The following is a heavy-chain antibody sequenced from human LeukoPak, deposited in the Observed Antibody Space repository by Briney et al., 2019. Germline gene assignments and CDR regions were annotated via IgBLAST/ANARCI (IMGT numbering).Heavy chain of an antibody. CDR2: IYYSGST. CDR1: GGSISSSSYY. J-gene: IGHJ4*02. CDR3: ASLYCTNGVCHQVHVDY. V-gene: IGHV4-39*01. D-gene: IGHD2-8*01. Sequence: SETLSLTCTVSGGSISSSSYYWGWIRQPPGKGLEWNGCIYYSGSTYYNPSLKSRVTISVDTSKYQFSLKLSSVTAADTAVYYCASLYCTNGVCHQVHVDYWGQGTLVTVSS.